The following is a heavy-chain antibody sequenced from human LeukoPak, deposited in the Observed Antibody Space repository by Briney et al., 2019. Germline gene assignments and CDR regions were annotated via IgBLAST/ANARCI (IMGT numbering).Heavy chain of an antibody. CDR2: IYYSGRT. CDR3: ATTVVDYYDSSGYYLDY. CDR1: GGSISSYY. V-gene: IGHV4-59*01. D-gene: IGHD3-22*01. J-gene: IGHJ4*02. Sequence: SETLSLTCTVSGGSISSYYWSWIRQPPGKGLEWIGYIYYSGRTNYNPSLKSRVTISVDTSKNQFSLKPSSVTAADTAVYYCATTVVDYYDSSGYYLDYWGQGTLVTVSS.